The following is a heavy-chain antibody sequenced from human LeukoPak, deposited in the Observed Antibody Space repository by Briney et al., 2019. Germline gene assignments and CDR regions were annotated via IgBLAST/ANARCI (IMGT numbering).Heavy chain of an antibody. CDR1: GGSISSYY. D-gene: IGHD4-17*01. J-gene: IGHJ6*02. Sequence: SETLSLTCTVSGGSISSYYWSWIRQPPGKGLEWIGYIYYSGSTNYNPSLKSRVTISVDTSKNQFSLKLSSVTAADTAVYYCARPRAYDYGDYYYYGMDVWGQGTTVTVSS. V-gene: IGHV4-59*01. CDR2: IYYSGST. CDR3: ARPRAYDYGDYYYYGMDV.